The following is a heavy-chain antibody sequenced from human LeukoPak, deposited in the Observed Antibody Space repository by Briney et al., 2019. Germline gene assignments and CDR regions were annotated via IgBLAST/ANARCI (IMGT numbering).Heavy chain of an antibody. D-gene: IGHD3-9*01. CDR1: GGSISSTSYY. CDR3: ARLPQPSDILPAYANSFDY. J-gene: IGHJ4*02. V-gene: IGHV4-39*01. CDR2: IYYSGST. Sequence: PSETLSLTCTVSGGSISSTSYYWGWIRQPPGKGLEWIGNIYYSGSTYYNPSLNSRVTLSVDTSKNQFSLKLSSVTAADTAVYYCARLPQPSDILPAYANSFDYWGQGSLVTVSS.